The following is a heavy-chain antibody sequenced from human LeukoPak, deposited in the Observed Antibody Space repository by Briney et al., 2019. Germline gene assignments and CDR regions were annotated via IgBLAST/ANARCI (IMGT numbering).Heavy chain of an antibody. CDR2: ISYDGSNK. V-gene: IGHV3-30*04. CDR3: ARGFTYYYGSGSSHPFDY. CDR1: GFTFSSYA. J-gene: IGHJ4*02. D-gene: IGHD3-10*01. Sequence: GGSLRLSCAASGFTFSSYAMHWVRQAPGKGLEWVAVISYDGSNKYYADSVKGRFTISRDNSKNTLYLQMNSLRAEDTAVYYCARGFTYYYGSGSSHPFDYWSQGTLVTVSS.